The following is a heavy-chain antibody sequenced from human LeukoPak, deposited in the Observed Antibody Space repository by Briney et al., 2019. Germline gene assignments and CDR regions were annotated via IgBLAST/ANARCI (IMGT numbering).Heavy chain of an antibody. CDR2: ISSSGSYI. Sequence: PGGSLRLSCAASGFTFSSYSMNWVRQAPGKGLEWVSSISSSGSYIYYADSVKGRFTISRDNAKNSLYLQMNSLRAEDTAVYYCARDARATDDAFDIWGQGTMVTVSS. V-gene: IGHV3-21*01. D-gene: IGHD1-14*01. J-gene: IGHJ3*02. CDR3: ARDARATDDAFDI. CDR1: GFTFSSYS.